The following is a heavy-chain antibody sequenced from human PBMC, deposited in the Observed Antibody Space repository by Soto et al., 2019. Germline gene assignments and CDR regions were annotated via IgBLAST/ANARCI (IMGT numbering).Heavy chain of an antibody. CDR2: IYYSGST. V-gene: IGHV4-30-4*08. J-gene: IGHJ6*02. CDR1: GGSVSSGSYY. CDR3: ARTYYGSGRMDV. Sequence: SETLSLTCTVSGGSVSSGSYYWSWIRQPPGKGLEWIGYIYYSGSTYYNPSLKSRVTISVDTSKNQFSLKLSSVTAADTAVYYCARTYYGSGRMDVWGQGTTVTVSS. D-gene: IGHD3-10*01.